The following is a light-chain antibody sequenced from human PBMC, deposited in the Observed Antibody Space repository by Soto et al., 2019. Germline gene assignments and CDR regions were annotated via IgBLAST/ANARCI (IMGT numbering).Light chain of an antibody. CDR1: QSVSSN. CDR3: QQYDKRPPLT. V-gene: IGKV3D-15*01. Sequence: EIVMTQSPATLSVSPGERATLSCRASQSVSSNLAWYQQKPGQAPRLLIDGAASRATGIPDRFSGSGSGTEFTLTISSLQSEDSAIYYCQQYDKRPPLTFGQGTKVDIK. CDR2: GAA. J-gene: IGKJ1*01.